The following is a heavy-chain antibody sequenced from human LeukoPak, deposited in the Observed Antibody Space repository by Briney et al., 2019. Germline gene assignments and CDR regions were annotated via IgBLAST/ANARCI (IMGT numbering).Heavy chain of an antibody. V-gene: IGHV3-30*02. J-gene: IGHJ4*02. CDR1: GFTFSSYG. CDR3: AKDRSSGYYTPDY. CDR2: IRYDGSDK. D-gene: IGHD3-22*01. Sequence: GGSLRLSCAASGFTFSSYGMHWVRQAPGKGLEWVAFIRYDGSDKYYADSVKGRFTISRDNSKNTLYLQMNSLRAEDAAVYYCAKDRSSGYYTPDYWGQGTLVTVSS.